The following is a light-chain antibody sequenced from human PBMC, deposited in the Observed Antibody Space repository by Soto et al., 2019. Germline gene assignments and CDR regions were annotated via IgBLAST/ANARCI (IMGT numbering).Light chain of an antibody. CDR2: GAS. V-gene: IGKV3-15*01. CDR1: QRISNN. J-gene: IGKJ1*01. Sequence: EIVMTQSPATLSVSPGERATLSCRASQRISNNLAWYQQEPGQAPRLLIYGASTRATGIPARFSGSGSGTEFTLTISSLHSEDFAVYYCQQYNTWPRTFGQGTKVEIK. CDR3: QQYNTWPRT.